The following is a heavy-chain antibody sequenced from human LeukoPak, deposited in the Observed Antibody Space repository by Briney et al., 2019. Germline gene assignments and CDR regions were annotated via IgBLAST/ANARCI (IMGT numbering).Heavy chain of an antibody. D-gene: IGHD3-10*01. CDR3: ARDNGEANFDY. J-gene: IGHJ4*02. CDR2: ISGSGGST. Sequence: GESLRLSCAASGFTFSSYAMNWVRQAPGKGLEWVSAISGSGGSTYYADSVKGRFTISRDNAKNSLYLQMNSLRAEDTAVYYCARDNGEANFDYWGQGTLVTVSS. V-gene: IGHV3-23*01. CDR1: GFTFSSYA.